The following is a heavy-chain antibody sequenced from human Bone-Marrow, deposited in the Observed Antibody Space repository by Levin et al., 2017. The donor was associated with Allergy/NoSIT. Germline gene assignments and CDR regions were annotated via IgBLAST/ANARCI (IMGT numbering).Heavy chain of an antibody. CDR1: GGSINSGNYY. CDR2: ISNSGSI. V-gene: IGHV4-31*03. Sequence: LRLSCTVSGGSINSGNYYWSWIRHHPGTGLEWIGYISNSGSIYYNPSLKGRVSISSDTSETSFSLKLTSMTAADTAAYHCAKAGRAHASGGYASRGAQFYGMDVWGPGTTVTVSS. CDR3: AKAGRAHASGGYASRGAQFYGMDV. D-gene: IGHD3-16*01. J-gene: IGHJ6*02.